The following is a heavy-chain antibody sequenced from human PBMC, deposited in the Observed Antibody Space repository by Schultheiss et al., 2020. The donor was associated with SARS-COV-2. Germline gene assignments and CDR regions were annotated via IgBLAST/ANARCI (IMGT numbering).Heavy chain of an antibody. Sequence: SGSTLVKPTQTLTLTCTFSGFSLSTSGVGVGWIRQPPGKALEWLARIDWDDDKYYSTSLKTRLTISKDTSKNQVVLTMTNMDPVDTATYYCARIPGAFDGMDVWGQGTTVTVSS. J-gene: IGHJ6*02. CDR1: GFSLSTSGVG. CDR2: IDWDDDK. CDR3: ARIPGAFDGMDV. D-gene: IGHD3-10*01. V-gene: IGHV2-70*11.